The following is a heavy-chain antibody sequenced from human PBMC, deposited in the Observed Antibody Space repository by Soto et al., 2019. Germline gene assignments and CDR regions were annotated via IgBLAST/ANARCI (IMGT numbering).Heavy chain of an antibody. CDR2: IIPIFGTA. J-gene: IGHJ3*02. D-gene: IGHD3-22*01. CDR1: GGTFSSYA. Sequence: QVQLVQSGAEVKKPGSSVKVSCKASGGTFSSYAISWVRQAPGKGLEWMGGIIPIFGTANYAQKFQGRVTITADESTSTAYMELSSLRSEDTAVYYCARDRYDSSGYQDADAFDIWGQGTMVTVSS. CDR3: ARDRYDSSGYQDADAFDI. V-gene: IGHV1-69*12.